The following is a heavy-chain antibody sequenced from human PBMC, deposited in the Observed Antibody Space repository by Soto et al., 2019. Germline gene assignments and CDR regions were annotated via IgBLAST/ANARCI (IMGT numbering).Heavy chain of an antibody. CDR3: AREGTSGTRDAFDI. D-gene: IGHD2-2*01. J-gene: IGHJ3*02. CDR1: GYTFSDYY. Sequence: ASVKVSCKASGYTFSDYYIHWVRQAPGQGLEWMGWINPNSGGTNYAQKFQGRVTMTRDTSISTAYMELSRLRSDDTAVYYCAREGTSGTRDAFDIWGQGTMVTVSS. CDR2: INPNSGGT. V-gene: IGHV1-2*02.